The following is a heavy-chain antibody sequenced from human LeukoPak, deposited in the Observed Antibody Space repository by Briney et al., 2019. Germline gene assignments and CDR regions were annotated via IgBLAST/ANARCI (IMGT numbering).Heavy chain of an antibody. CDR1: GFTFSSYA. D-gene: IGHD4-17*01. V-gene: IGHV3-30-3*01. Sequence: PGRSLRLSCAASGFTFSSYAMHWVRQAPGKGPEWVAVISYDGSNKYYADSVKGRFTISRDNSKNTLYLQMNSLRAEDTAVYYCARALATVTTIDYWGQGTLVTVSS. CDR2: ISYDGSNK. CDR3: ARALATVTTIDY. J-gene: IGHJ4*02.